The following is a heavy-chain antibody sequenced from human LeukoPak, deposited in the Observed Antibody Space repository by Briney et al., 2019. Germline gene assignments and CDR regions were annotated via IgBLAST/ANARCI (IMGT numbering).Heavy chain of an antibody. CDR1: GGSVSNHF. J-gene: IGHJ4*02. Sequence: PSETLSLTCTVSGGSVSNHFWTWIRQPPGKGPEWIRYVSYMGTTNSNPSLRSRVTISIDPSKNQFSLKLTSVTAADTAMYYCARSYCNGRGCYDYWGQGTLVTVSS. D-gene: IGHD2-15*01. CDR2: VSYMGTT. CDR3: ARSYCNGRGCYDY. V-gene: IGHV4-59*02.